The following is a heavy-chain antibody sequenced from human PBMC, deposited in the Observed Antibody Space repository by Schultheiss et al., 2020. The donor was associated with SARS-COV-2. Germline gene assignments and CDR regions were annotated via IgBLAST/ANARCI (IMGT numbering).Heavy chain of an antibody. CDR3: ARGTIVVVVAATVGYFDY. J-gene: IGHJ4*02. Sequence: SETLSLTCTVSGGSISRSGYYWGWIRQSPGKGLEWIGSMYYTDNTYYSPPLKSRVTISADTSKNQFSLNLRSVTATDTAVYYCARGTIVVVVAATVGYFDYWGQGTLVTVSS. V-gene: IGHV4-39*01. D-gene: IGHD2-15*01. CDR2: MYYTDNT. CDR1: GGSISRSGYY.